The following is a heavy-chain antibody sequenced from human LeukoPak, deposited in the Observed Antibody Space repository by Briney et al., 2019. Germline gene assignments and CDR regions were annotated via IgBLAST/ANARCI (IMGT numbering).Heavy chain of an antibody. Sequence: GGSLRLSCAASGFTFSDFAMSWVRQAPGKGLEWVSGISGSGGSTYYADSVKGRFTSSRDNGRGMIYLQMDGLRAEDTAVYFCARASWDTVYAYFDNWGQGTLVSVSS. J-gene: IGHJ4*02. CDR3: ARASWDTVYAYFDN. D-gene: IGHD2/OR15-2a*01. V-gene: IGHV3-23*01. CDR2: ISGSGGST. CDR1: GFTFSDFA.